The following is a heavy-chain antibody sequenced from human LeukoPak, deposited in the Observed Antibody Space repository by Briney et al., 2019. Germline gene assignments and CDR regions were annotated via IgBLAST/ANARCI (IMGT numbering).Heavy chain of an antibody. Sequence: ASVKVSCKASGYTFTSYDINWVRQATGQGLEWMGWMNPNSGNTGYAQKFQGRVTMTRNTSISTAYMELSSLRPEDTAVYYCAKGQPESDMGLFDYWGQGTLVTVSS. CDR2: MNPNSGNT. D-gene: IGHD1-14*01. CDR1: GYTFTSYD. CDR3: AKGQPESDMGLFDY. V-gene: IGHV1-8*01. J-gene: IGHJ4*02.